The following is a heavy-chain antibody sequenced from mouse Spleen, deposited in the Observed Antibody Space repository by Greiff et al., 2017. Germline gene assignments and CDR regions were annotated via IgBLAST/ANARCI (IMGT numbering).Heavy chain of an antibody. CDR3: ARNYDYDDYAMDY. CDR1: GFSLSTSGMG. Sequence: ESGPGILQASQTLSLTCSFSGFSLSTSGMGVSWIRQPSGKGLEWLAHIYWDDDKRYNPSLKSRLTISKDTSRNQVFLKITSVDTADTAKYYCARNYDYDDYAMDYWGQGTSVTVSS. V-gene: IGHV8-12*01. D-gene: IGHD2-4*01. CDR2: IYWDDDK. J-gene: IGHJ4*01.